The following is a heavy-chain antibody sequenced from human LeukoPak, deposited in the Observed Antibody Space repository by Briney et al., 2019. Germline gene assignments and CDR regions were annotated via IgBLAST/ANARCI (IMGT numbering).Heavy chain of an antibody. J-gene: IGHJ5*02. D-gene: IGHD5-18*01. Sequence: HRASVKVSCKASGGTFSSYAISWVRQAPGQGLEWMGGIIPIFGTANYAQKFQGRVTITADESTSTAYMELSSLRSEDTAVYYCARGDTAMVRVQENWFDPWGQGTLVTVSS. CDR2: IIPIFGTA. CDR3: ARGDTAMVRVQENWFDP. CDR1: GGTFSSYA. V-gene: IGHV1-69*13.